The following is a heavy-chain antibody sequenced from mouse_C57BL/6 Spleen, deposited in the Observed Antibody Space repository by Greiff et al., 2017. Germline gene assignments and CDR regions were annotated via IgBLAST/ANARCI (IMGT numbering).Heavy chain of an antibody. CDR1: GYTFTSYW. CDR2: IDPNSGGT. Sequence: VKLQESGAELVKPGASVKLSCKASGYTFTSYWMHWVKQRPGRGLEWIGRIDPNSGGTKYNEKFKSKATLTVDKPSSTAYMQLSSLTSEDSAVYYCASEGNGYDGAWFAYWGQGTLVTVSA. V-gene: IGHV1-72*01. J-gene: IGHJ3*01. D-gene: IGHD2-2*01. CDR3: ASEGNGYDGAWFAY.